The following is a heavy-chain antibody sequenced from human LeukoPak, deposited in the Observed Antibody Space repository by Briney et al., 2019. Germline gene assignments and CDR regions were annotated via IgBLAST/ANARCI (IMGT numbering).Heavy chain of an antibody. CDR2: ISSSSSYI. D-gene: IGHD1-20*01. V-gene: IGHV3-21*01. CDR1: GFTFSSYS. J-gene: IGHJ4*02. CDR3: ARDRVSRGYNSAH. Sequence: GGSLRLSCAASGFTFSSYSMNWVRQAPGKGLEWVSSISSSSSYIYYADSVKGRFTISRDNAKNSLYLQMNSLRAEDTAVYYCARDRVSRGYNSAHWGQGTLVTVSS.